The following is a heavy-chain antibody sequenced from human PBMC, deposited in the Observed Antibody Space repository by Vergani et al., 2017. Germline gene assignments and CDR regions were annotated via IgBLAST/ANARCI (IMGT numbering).Heavy chain of an antibody. Sequence: QLQLQESGPGLVKPSETLSLTCTVSGGSISSSSYYWGWIRQPPGKGLEWIGSIYYSGSTYYNPSLKSRVTISVDTSKNQFSLKLSSVTAADTAVYYCARQGKVRGVALDYWGQGTLVTVSS. V-gene: IGHV4-39*01. CDR3: ARQGKVRGVALDY. J-gene: IGHJ4*02. CDR1: GGSISSSSYY. D-gene: IGHD3-10*01. CDR2: IYYSGST.